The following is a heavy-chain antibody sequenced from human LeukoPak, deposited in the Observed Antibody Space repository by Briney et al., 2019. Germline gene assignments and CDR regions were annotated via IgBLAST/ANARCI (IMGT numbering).Heavy chain of an antibody. CDR3: AREGVFSDYVWED. CDR1: GGTFISYT. V-gene: IGHV1-69*04. CDR2: IIPILGIA. D-gene: IGHD3-16*01. J-gene: IGHJ4*02. Sequence: SVKVSCKASGGTFISYTISWVRQAPGQWLEWMGRIIPILGIANYAQKGQGRVTITADKSTSTAYMELSSLRSEDTAVYYCAREGVFSDYVWEDWGQGTLVTVSS.